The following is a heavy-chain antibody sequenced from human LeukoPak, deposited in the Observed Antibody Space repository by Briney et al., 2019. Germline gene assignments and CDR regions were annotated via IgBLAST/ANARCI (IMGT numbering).Heavy chain of an antibody. CDR2: TYYRSKWYN. V-gene: IGHV6-1*01. CDR1: GDSVSSNSAA. D-gene: IGHD1-26*01. J-gene: IGHJ6*02. CDR3: ARMGAMIPYGMDV. Sequence: SQTLSLTRAISGDSVSSNSAAWNWIGQSPSRGLEWLGRTYYRSKWYNDYAVSVKSRITINPDTSKNQFSLQLNSVTPEDTAVYYCARMGAMIPYGMDVWGQGTTVTVSS.